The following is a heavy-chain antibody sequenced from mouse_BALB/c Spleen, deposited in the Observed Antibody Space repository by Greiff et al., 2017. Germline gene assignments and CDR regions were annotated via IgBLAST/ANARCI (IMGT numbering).Heavy chain of an antibody. CDR3: ARGCGYYYGSSWDFDV. D-gene: IGHD1-1*01. Sequence: EVQRVESGGGLVKPGGSLKLSCAASGFTFSDYYMYWVRQTPEKRLEWVATISDGGSYTYYPDSVKGRFTISRDNAKNNLYLQMSSLKSEDTAMYYCARGCGYYYGSSWDFDVWGAGTTVTVSS. J-gene: IGHJ1*01. CDR1: GFTFSDYY. CDR2: ISDGGSYT. V-gene: IGHV5-4*02.